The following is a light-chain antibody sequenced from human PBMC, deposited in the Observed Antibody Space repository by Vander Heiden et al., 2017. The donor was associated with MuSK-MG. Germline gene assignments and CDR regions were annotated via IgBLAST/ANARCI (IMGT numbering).Light chain of an antibody. CDR2: AES. CDR1: QSISSY. Sequence: DIQMTQSPSSLSASVGDRVTITCRASQSISSYLNWYQQKPGKAPKVLIYAESSLQSGVPSRFSGSGSGTDFTLTISSLQPEDCATYYCQQSYTIPWTFGQGTKVEIK. CDR3: QQSYTIPWT. V-gene: IGKV1-39*01. J-gene: IGKJ1*01.